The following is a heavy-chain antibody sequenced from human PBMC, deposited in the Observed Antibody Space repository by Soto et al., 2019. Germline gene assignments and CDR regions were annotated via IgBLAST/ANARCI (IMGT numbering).Heavy chain of an antibody. J-gene: IGHJ5*02. Sequence: ELRLLESGGGLAQPGGSRRLSCAASGFTFSSPAMNWVRQAPGKGLEWVSSIRVGGGDTFYADSVRGRFTVSRDISRNTLYLQMNSLRAEDTAIYYCAKCSVGTVRTSGWCNCFDPWGQGTLVTVSS. CDR1: GFTFSSPA. D-gene: IGHD6-19*01. V-gene: IGHV3-23*01. CDR3: AKCSVGTVRTSGWCNCFDP. CDR2: IRVGGGDT.